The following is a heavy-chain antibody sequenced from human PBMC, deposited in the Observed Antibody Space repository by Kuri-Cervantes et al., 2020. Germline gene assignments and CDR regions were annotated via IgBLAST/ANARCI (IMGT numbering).Heavy chain of an antibody. CDR2: ISAYNGNT. V-gene: IGHV1-18*01. Sequence: ASVKVSCKASGYTFTSYGISWVRQAPGQGLEWMGWISAYNGNTNYAQKLQGRVTMTTDTSTSTAYMELRSLRSDDTAVYYCARDAYVRPSNWFDPWGQGTRVTVSS. CDR1: GYTFTSYG. D-gene: IGHD3-16*01. J-gene: IGHJ5*02. CDR3: ARDAYVRPSNWFDP.